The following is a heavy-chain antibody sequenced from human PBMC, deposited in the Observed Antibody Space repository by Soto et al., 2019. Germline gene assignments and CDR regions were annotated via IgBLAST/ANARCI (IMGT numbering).Heavy chain of an antibody. CDR1: GFTFSSYG. CDR3: AKDGGYSYGYSPRYYYGMDV. D-gene: IGHD5-18*01. J-gene: IGHJ6*02. V-gene: IGHV3-23*01. CDR2: ISGSGGST. Sequence: GGSLRLSCAASGFTFSSYGMHWVRQAPGKGLEWVSAISGSGGSTYYADSVKGRFTISRENSKNTLYLQMNSLRAEDTAVYYCAKDGGYSYGYSPRYYYGMDVWGQGTTVTVSS.